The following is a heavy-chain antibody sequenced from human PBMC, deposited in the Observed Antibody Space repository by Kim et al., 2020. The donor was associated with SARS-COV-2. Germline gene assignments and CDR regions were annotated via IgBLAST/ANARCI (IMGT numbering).Heavy chain of an antibody. CDR3: ARVSAKSSLDGFDI. Sequence: GGSLRLSCAASGFTFSTYAMTWVRQAPGKGLEWVSSLTSSSAYIFYAYSVKGRFTISRDNAKNSLYLQMNDLRVDDTAVYYCARVSAKSSLDGFDIWGQGTMVTVSS. CDR2: LTSSSAYI. J-gene: IGHJ3*02. CDR1: GFTFSTYA. D-gene: IGHD1-26*01. V-gene: IGHV3-21*01.